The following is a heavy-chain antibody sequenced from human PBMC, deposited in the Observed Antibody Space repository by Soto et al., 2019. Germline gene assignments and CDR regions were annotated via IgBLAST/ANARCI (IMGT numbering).Heavy chain of an antibody. D-gene: IGHD2-8*01. CDR1: GGSISSSGFS. CDR2: AYYSGST. CDR3: TKVSSGWFDP. V-gene: IGHV4-39*01. Sequence: SETLSLTCTVSGGSISSSGFSRGWVRQPPGKGLEWIGCAYYSGSTYYNPSLKSRVTISVDTSGNQFSLRLNSVTAADTAVYYCTKVSSGWFDPWGQGTLVTVSS. J-gene: IGHJ5*02.